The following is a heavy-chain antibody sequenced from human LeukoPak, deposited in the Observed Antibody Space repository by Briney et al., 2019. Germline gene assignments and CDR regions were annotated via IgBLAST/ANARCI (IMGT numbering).Heavy chain of an antibody. V-gene: IGHV3-30-3*01. J-gene: IGHJ4*02. Sequence: GRSQRLSCAASGFTFSSYAMHWVRQAPGMGLEWVAVISYDGSNKYYADSVKGRFTISRDNSKNTLYLQMNSLRAEDTAVYYCARDQHDSSGYYTDYWGQGTLVTVSS. CDR3: ARDQHDSSGYYTDY. D-gene: IGHD3-22*01. CDR1: GFTFSSYA. CDR2: ISYDGSNK.